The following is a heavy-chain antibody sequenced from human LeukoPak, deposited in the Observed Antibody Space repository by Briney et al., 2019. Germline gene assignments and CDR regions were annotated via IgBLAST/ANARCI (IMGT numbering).Heavy chain of an antibody. D-gene: IGHD1-26*01. J-gene: IGHJ5*02. CDR2: IWYDGSNK. Sequence: GSLKLSCAAAGFTFSSLGMPRVRQAPGQGVGWVAVIWYDGSNKYYADSVKGRFTISRDNSKNTLYLQMNSLRAEDTAVYYCARDSAIVGATWWFDPWGQGTLVTVSS. CDR3: ARDSAIVGATWWFDP. CDR1: GFTFSSLG. V-gene: IGHV3-33*01.